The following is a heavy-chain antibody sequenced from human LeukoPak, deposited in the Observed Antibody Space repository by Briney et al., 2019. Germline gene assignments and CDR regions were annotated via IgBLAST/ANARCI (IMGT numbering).Heavy chain of an antibody. D-gene: IGHD3-10*01. CDR2: INPNSGGT. CDR1: GYTFTGHY. V-gene: IGHV1-2*02. CDR3: ARDSTHYYGSGSFFDY. Sequence: ASVKVSCKASGYTFTGHYMHWVRQAPGQGLEWMGWINPNSGGTNYAQKFQGRVTMTRDTSISTAYMELSRLRSDDTAVYYCARDSTHYYGSGSFFDYWGQGTLVTVSS. J-gene: IGHJ4*02.